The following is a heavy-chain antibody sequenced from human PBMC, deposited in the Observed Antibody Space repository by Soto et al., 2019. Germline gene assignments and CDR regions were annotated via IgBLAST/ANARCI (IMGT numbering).Heavy chain of an antibody. D-gene: IGHD1-7*01. CDR2: IYRTGST. Sequence: XETLSLTCAVSGGSFTSNNWWTCVRQPPGQGLEWIGEIYRTGSTNYNPSLKSRVTISLDKSENQFSLKVTSLTAADTAVYYCASRDPGTSVDYWGQGTLVTAPQ. CDR3: ASRDPGTSVDY. V-gene: IGHV4-4*02. J-gene: IGHJ4*02. CDR1: GGSFTSNNW.